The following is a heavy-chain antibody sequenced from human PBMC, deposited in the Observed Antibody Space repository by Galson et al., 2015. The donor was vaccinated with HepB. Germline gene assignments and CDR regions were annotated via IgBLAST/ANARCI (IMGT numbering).Heavy chain of an antibody. D-gene: IGHD4-17*01. J-gene: IGHJ6*03. Sequence: SLRLSCAASGFTFSSYWMSWVRQAPGKGLEWVANIKQDGSEKYYVDSVKGRFTISRDNAKNSLYLQMNSLRAEDTAVYYCARGHSPTTVTTHYYYYYYMDVWGKGTTVTVSS. CDR3: ARGHSPTTVTTHYYYYYYMDV. CDR1: GFTFSSYW. V-gene: IGHV3-7*01. CDR2: IKQDGSEK.